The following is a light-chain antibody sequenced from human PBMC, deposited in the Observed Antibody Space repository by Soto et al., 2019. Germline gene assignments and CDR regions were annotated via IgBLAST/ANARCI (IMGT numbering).Light chain of an antibody. J-gene: IGKJ5*01. CDR1: QSVSSSY. V-gene: IGKV3-20*01. CDR2: GVF. CDR3: QQYGNSIT. Sequence: EIALTQSPGTLSLSPGERATLFCRASQSVSSSYLAWYQQKPGQAPRLLIYGVFSRATGIPDRFSGSRSGTDFTLTINRLEPGDFAVYYCQQYGNSITFGQGTRLEIK.